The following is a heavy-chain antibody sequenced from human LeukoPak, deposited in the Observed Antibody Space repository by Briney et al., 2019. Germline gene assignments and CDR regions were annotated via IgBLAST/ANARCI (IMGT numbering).Heavy chain of an antibody. Sequence: GSLRLSCAVSGITLSNYGMSWVRQAPGKGLEWVAGISDSGGSTNYANSVKGRFTISRDNPKNTLYLQMNSLRAEDTAVYFCAKRGVVIRVILVGFHKEAYYFDSWGQGPRSPSPQ. D-gene: IGHD3-22*01. V-gene: IGHV3-23*01. CDR3: AKRGVVIRVILVGFHKEAYYFDS. CDR2: ISDSGGST. J-gene: IGHJ4*02. CDR1: GITLSNYG.